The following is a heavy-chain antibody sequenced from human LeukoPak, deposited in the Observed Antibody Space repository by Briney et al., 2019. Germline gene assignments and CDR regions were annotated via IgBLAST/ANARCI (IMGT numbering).Heavy chain of an antibody. V-gene: IGHV4-59*08. D-gene: IGHD3-22*01. CDR3: ARVGDTSGYYYYFDY. CDR1: GGSISSYY. Sequence: SETLSLTCTVSGGSISSYYWSWVRQPPGKGLEWVGYISYSGGSTYNPSLKRRVTISIDTSKNQFSLRLSSVTAADTALYYCARVGDTSGYYYYFDYWGQGTLVTVSS. J-gene: IGHJ4*02. CDR2: ISYSGGS.